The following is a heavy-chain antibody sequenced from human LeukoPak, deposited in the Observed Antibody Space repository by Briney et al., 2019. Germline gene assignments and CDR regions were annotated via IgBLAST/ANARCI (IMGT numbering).Heavy chain of an antibody. CDR1: GGSISSHY. J-gene: IGHJ6*04. V-gene: IGHV4-59*11. CDR3: ARGYFVVRRKDASYYLDV. Sequence: SGTLSLTCSVSGGSISSHYWSWIRQFPGKGLEWIGFVHYKSRVTISVDRSKNQFSLKLNSLTAADTAVYYCARGYFVVRRKDASYYLDVWGKGTTVTVSS. CDR2: VH. D-gene: IGHD3-10*01.